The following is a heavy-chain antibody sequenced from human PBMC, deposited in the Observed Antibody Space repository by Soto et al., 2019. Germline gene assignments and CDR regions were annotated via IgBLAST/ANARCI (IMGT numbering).Heavy chain of an antibody. J-gene: IGHJ6*02. CDR1: GFTFDDFA. CDR2: VDWNSGST. CDR3: VKGRGSYEVKFGMDV. D-gene: IGHD6-25*01. Sequence: EVQLVESGGGLVQPGRSLRLSCAASGFTFDDFAMHWVRQAPGKGLGWVSGVDWNSGSTAYADSVKGRFTISRDNARNSLYLQMNSLRAEDTALYYCVKGRGSYEVKFGMDVWGQGTTVTVSS. V-gene: IGHV3-9*01.